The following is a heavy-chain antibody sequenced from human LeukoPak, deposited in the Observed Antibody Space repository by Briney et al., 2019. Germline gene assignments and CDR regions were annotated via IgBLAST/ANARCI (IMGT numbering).Heavy chain of an antibody. CDR1: GRTFSSYA. D-gene: IGHD5-12*01. J-gene: IGHJ4*02. CDR3: ARANTNTFSGYDSPPYFDY. Sequence: SVKVSCKASGRTFSSYAISWVRQAPGQGLEWMGGIIPIFGTANYAQKFQGRVTITADESTSTAYMELSSLRSEDTAVYYCARANTNTFSGYDSPPYFDYWGQGTLVTVSS. CDR2: IIPIFGTA. V-gene: IGHV1-69*01.